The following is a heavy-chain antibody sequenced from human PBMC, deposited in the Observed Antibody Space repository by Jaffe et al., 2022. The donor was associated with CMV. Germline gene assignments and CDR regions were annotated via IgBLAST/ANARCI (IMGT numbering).Heavy chain of an antibody. D-gene: IGHD2-2*01. Sequence: QVQLQESGPGLVKPSETLSLTCTVSGGSISSYYWSWIRQPPGKGLEWIGYIYYSGSTNYNPSLKSRVTISVDTSKNQFSLKLSSVTAADTAVYYCARGSVGYCSSTSCRTPSYYYYYYYMDVWGKGTTVTVSS. CDR3: ARGSVGYCSSTSCRTPSYYYYYYYMDV. J-gene: IGHJ6*03. V-gene: IGHV4-59*01. CDR1: GGSISSYY. CDR2: IYYSGST.